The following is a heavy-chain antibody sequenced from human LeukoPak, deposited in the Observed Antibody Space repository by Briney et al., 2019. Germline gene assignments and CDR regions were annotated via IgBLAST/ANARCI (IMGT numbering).Heavy chain of an antibody. J-gene: IGHJ4*02. V-gene: IGHV3-48*02. Sequence: GGSLRLSCAASGFTFGTYSMNWVRQAPVKGLEWVSYISSSSGTLYYADSVKGRFTISRDNAKNSLYLQMNNLRDEDTAVYYCARDQSSGWNVFDYWGQGTLVSVSS. D-gene: IGHD6-19*01. CDR3: ARDQSSGWNVFDY. CDR1: GFTFGTYS. CDR2: ISSSSGTL.